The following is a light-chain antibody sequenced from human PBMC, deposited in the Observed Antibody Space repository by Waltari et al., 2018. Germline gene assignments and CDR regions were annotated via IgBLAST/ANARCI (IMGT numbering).Light chain of an antibody. V-gene: IGKV1-5*03. Sequence: DIQMTQSHSTLSASVGDRITITCRASQSVKNNLAWYQQKAGKAPKVLIHKASRLESGVPSRFSGSGFGTEFTLTISSLQPDDFATYYCQEYDTLPVTFGGGTKVEIK. J-gene: IGKJ4*01. CDR1: QSVKNN. CDR2: KAS. CDR3: QEYDTLPVT.